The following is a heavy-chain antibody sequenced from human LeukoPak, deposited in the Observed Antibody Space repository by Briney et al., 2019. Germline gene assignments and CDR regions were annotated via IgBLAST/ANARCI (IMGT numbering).Heavy chain of an antibody. V-gene: IGHV1-2*06. CDR1: GYTFTSYY. J-gene: IGHJ5*02. Sequence: GASVKVSCKASGYTFTSYYMHWVRQAPGQGLEWMGRINPNSGGTNYAQKFQGRVTMTRDTSISTAYMELSRLRSDDTAVYYCAREEYSSSYEPGWFDPWGQGTLVTVSS. D-gene: IGHD6-6*01. CDR2: INPNSGGT. CDR3: AREEYSSSYEPGWFDP.